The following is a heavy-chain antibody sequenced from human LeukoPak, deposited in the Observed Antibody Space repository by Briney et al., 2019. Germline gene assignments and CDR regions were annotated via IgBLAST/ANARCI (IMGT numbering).Heavy chain of an antibody. Sequence: ASVKVSCKASGYTFTGYYMHWVRQAPGQGLEWMGWINPNSGGTNYAQKFQGRVTMTRDTSISTAYMELSRLRSDDTAVYYCARAFYGDYVLDYWGQGTLVTVSS. J-gene: IGHJ4*02. V-gene: IGHV1-2*02. CDR1: GYTFTGYY. D-gene: IGHD4-17*01. CDR2: INPNSGGT. CDR3: ARAFYGDYVLDY.